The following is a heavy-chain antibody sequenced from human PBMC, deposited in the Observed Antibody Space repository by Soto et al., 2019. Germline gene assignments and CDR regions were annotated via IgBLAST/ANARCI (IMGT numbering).Heavy chain of an antibody. CDR3: ARDGRIRRPDWYFDL. V-gene: IGHV3-48*03. D-gene: IGHD2-15*01. CDR2: ISRSGSTI. J-gene: IGHJ2*01. CDR1: GLTFSSYE. Sequence: GGSLRLSCAASGLTFSSYEMNWVRQAPGKGLEWVSYISRSGSTIYYADSVKGRVTISRDNAKNSLYLQMNSLRAEDTAVYYCARDGRIRRPDWYFDLWGRGTLVTVSS.